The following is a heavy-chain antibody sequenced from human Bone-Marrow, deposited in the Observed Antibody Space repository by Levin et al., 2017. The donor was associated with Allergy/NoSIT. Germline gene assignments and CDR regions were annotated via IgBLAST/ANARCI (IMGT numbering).Heavy chain of an antibody. V-gene: IGHV3-21*01. CDR1: GFIFSTYT. Sequence: GGSLRLSCAASGFIFSTYTMNWVRQAPGKGLEWVSCITSRSTYIYYADSVKGRFTISRDNSKNSLYLQMNSLRAEDTAVYYCARVGGGDYYYFNMDVWGKGTTVMVSS. CDR3: ARVGGGDYYYFNMDV. J-gene: IGHJ6*03. D-gene: IGHD2-15*01. CDR2: ITSRSTYI.